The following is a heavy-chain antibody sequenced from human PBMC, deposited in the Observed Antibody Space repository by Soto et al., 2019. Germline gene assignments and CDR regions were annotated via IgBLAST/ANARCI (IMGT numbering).Heavy chain of an antibody. D-gene: IGHD2-2*02. CDR2: IKQDGSEK. V-gene: IGHV3-7*01. J-gene: IGHJ3*02. Sequence: EVQLVESGGGLVQPGGSLRLSCAASGFTFSSYWMSWVRQAPGKGLEWVANIKQDGSEKYYVDSVKGRFTISRDNAKNSLYLKVNSLRAEDTAVYYCARGGNCSSTSCYTSRSAFDIWGQGTMVTVSS. CDR3: ARGGNCSSTSCYTSRSAFDI. CDR1: GFTFSSYW.